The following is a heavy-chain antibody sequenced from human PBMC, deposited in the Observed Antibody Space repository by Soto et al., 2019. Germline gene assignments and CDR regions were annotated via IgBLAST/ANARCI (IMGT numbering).Heavy chain of an antibody. D-gene: IGHD3-3*01. J-gene: IGHJ6*02. V-gene: IGHV4-59*01. CDR1: GGSISSYY. CDR2: IYYSGST. Sequence: PSETLSLTCTVSGGSISSYYWSWIRQPPGKGLEWIGYIYYSGSTNYNPSLKSRVTISVDTSKNQFSLKLSSVTAADTAVYYCARMGSYYDFWGGMDVWGQGTTVTVSS. CDR3: ARMGSYYDFWGGMDV.